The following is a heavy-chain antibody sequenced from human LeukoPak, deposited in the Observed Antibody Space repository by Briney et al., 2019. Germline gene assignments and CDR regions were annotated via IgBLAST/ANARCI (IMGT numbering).Heavy chain of an antibody. CDR2: ISWNGGRT. Sequence: GGSLRLSCAASGFTFRDYGMSWVRQAPGKGLEWVSGISWNGGRTAYADSVKGRFTISRDDAKNSLYLQLNSLRAEDTALYYCARVQQYDKFDYWGQGTLVTVSS. J-gene: IGHJ4*02. D-gene: IGHD3-22*01. CDR1: GFTFRDYG. CDR3: ARVQQYDKFDY. V-gene: IGHV3-20*04.